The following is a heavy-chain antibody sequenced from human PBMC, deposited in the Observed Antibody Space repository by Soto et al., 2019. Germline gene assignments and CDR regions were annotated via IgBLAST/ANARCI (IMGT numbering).Heavy chain of an antibody. CDR3: AKGVWAIFGVVSNGGDWFDP. J-gene: IGHJ5*02. CDR2: ISGSGGST. CDR1: GFTFSSYA. Sequence: EVQLLESGGGLVQPGGSLRLSCAASGFTFSSYAMSWVRQAPGKGLEWVSAISGSGGSTYYADSVKGRFTISRDNSNNTLYLQMNRGRAEDTAVYYCAKGVWAIFGVVSNGGDWFDPWGQGTLVTVSS. D-gene: IGHD3-3*01. V-gene: IGHV3-23*01.